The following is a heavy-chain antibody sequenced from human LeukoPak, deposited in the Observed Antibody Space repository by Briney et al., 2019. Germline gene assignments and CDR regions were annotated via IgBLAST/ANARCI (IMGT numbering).Heavy chain of an antibody. CDR3: AKDESYAYYFDY. D-gene: IGHD2-2*01. CDR2: ISGSGGST. V-gene: IGHV3-23*01. Sequence: GGSLRLSCAASGFTFSSYAMSWVRQAPGKGLEWVSAISGSGGSTYYADSVKGRFTISRDNSKNTPYLQMNSLRAEDTAVYYCAKDESYAYYFDYWGQGTLVTVSS. J-gene: IGHJ4*02. CDR1: GFTFSSYA.